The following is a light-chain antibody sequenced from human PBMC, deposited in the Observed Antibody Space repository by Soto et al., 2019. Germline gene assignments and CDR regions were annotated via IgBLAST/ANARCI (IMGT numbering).Light chain of an antibody. CDR2: DAS. V-gene: IGKV3-11*01. Sequence: EIVLTQSPATLSLSPGERATLSCRASQSVSSYLAWYQQKPGQAPRLLIYDASNRATGIPARFSGSGSGTDFTLTISSLEPEDSADYYCQQRSNWPPAFGPGTKVDIK. J-gene: IGKJ3*01. CDR1: QSVSSY. CDR3: QQRSNWPPA.